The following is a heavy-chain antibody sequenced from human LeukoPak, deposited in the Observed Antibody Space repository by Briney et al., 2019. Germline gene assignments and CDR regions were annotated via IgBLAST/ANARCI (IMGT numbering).Heavy chain of an antibody. Sequence: ASVKVSCKVSGYTLTELSMHWVRQAPGQGLEWMGGIIPIFGTANYAQKFQGRVTITADESTSTAYMELSSLRSEDTAVYYCAREAGDYGGNSPHFDYWGQGTLVTVSS. CDR2: IIPIFGTA. CDR3: AREAGDYGGNSPHFDY. J-gene: IGHJ4*02. D-gene: IGHD4-23*01. V-gene: IGHV1-69*13. CDR1: GYTLTELS.